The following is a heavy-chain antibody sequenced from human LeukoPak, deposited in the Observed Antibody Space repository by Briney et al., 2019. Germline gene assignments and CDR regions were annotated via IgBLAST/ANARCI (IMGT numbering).Heavy chain of an antibody. D-gene: IGHD5-12*01. CDR2: IYNIGSP. Sequence: SETLSLTCTVSGGSLSVYCWTWIRQPAGKGLEWIGRIYNIGSPNYNPALKSRVTISVDTSKNQFSLKLSSVTAADSAVYYCARGLRTDSGYDDGEDHWGQGTLVTVSS. CDR1: GGSLSVYC. CDR3: ARGLRTDSGYDDGEDH. J-gene: IGHJ4*02. V-gene: IGHV4-4*07.